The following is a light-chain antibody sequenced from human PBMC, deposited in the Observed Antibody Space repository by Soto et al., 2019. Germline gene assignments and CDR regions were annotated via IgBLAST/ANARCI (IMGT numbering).Light chain of an antibody. Sequence: IMMTQSPATLSVSLGERATLSCRASQSVSSNLAWYQQKPGQAPRLLFYGASTRATDVPVRFSGSGSGTEFTLTISSLQSEDFAVYYCQQYNNWPLTFGQGTKVDIK. V-gene: IGKV3-15*01. CDR2: GAS. CDR3: QQYNNWPLT. CDR1: QSVSSN. J-gene: IGKJ1*01.